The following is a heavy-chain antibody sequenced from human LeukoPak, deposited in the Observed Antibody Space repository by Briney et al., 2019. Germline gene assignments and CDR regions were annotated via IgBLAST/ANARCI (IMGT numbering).Heavy chain of an antibody. V-gene: IGHV3-74*01. CDR1: GLRYSNCW. CDR2: MKTDGTRT. Sequence: SGGPLTLLCSACGLRYSNCWMLWVRQGRGKAAVWVSRMKTDGTRTEYADSVQGRFTISRDNAKHTLFLQMSSLRLEATAVYYCARGADHGGSYYPDWGQGNRVTVSS. CDR3: ARGADHGGSYYPD. D-gene: IGHD3-10*01. J-gene: IGHJ4*02.